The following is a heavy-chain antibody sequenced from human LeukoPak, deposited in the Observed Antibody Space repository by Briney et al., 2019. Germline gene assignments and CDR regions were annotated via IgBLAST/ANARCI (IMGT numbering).Heavy chain of an antibody. D-gene: IGHD7-27*01. CDR3: AREDDSWGPNNLDL. V-gene: IGHV3-48*02. Sequence: GGSLRLSCAASAFTFSDYSMSWVRQAPGKGLEWISYIDASSSTMYYADSVMGRFTISRDNAKESLYLQMNSLRDEDTAVYYCAREDDSWGPNNLDLWGQGTMVTVSS. J-gene: IGHJ3*01. CDR1: AFTFSDYS. CDR2: IDASSSTM.